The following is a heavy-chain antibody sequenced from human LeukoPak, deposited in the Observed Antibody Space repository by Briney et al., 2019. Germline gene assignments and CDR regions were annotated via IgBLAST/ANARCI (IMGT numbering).Heavy chain of an antibody. V-gene: IGHV1-46*01. CDR2: INPSGGST. Sequence: ASVKVSCKASGYTFTSYYMHWVRQAPGQGLEWMGIINPSGGSTSYAQKFQGRVTMTRDTSTSTVYMELSSLRSEDTAVYYCARDGRITYYDFWSGYYNWFDPWGQGTLVTVSS. D-gene: IGHD3-3*01. CDR3: ARDGRITYYDFWSGYYNWFDP. J-gene: IGHJ5*02. CDR1: GYTFTSYY.